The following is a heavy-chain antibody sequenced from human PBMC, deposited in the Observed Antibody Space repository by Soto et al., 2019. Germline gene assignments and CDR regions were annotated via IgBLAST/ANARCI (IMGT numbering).Heavy chain of an antibody. CDR1: GDSISSYY. CDR2: ISYTGST. V-gene: IGHV4-59*13. CDR3: ARENYDFWSGYYTPYGFDY. D-gene: IGHD3-3*01. J-gene: IGHJ4*02. Sequence: PSETLSLTCTVSGDSISSYYWSWIRQPPGKGLEWVGYISYTGSTIYNPSLESRATISLDTSKNQVSLSLNSVTVADTAVYYCARENYDFWSGYYTPYGFDYWGQGTLVTVSS.